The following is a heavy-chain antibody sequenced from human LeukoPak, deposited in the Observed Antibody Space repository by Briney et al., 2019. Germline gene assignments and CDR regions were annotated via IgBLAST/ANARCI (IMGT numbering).Heavy chain of an antibody. CDR1: GFTFSDYS. J-gene: IGHJ4*02. V-gene: IGHV3-48*04. D-gene: IGHD1-1*01. CDR3: ARDHNYAFDN. Sequence: GGSLRLSCAASGFTFSDYSLNWVRQAPGKGLEWISYVGISSGNTKYADSVKGRFTISGDSARNSLYLQMSSLRVEDTAVYYCARDHNYAFDNWGQGTLVTVSS. CDR2: VGISSGNT.